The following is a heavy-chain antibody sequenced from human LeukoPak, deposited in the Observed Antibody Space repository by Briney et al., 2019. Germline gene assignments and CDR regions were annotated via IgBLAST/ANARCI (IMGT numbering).Heavy chain of an antibody. CDR1: GGTFSSYA. Sequence: ASVKVSCKASGGTFSSYAISWVRQAPGQGLEWMGIINPSGGSTSYAQKFQGRVTMTRDTSTSTVYMELSSLRSEDTAVYYCARVPRSIQQPDYDYWGQGTLVTVSS. D-gene: IGHD6-13*01. J-gene: IGHJ4*02. CDR3: ARVPRSIQQPDYDY. CDR2: INPSGGST. V-gene: IGHV1-46*01.